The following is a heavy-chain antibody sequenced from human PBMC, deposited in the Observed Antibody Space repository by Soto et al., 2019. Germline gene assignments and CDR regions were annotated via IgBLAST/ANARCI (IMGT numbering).Heavy chain of an antibody. CDR3: AREGGRYSSYFDH. V-gene: IGHV4-31*03. Sequence: QVQLQESGPGLVKPSQTLSLTCTVSGDSISGGGYYWSWIRQNPGKGLEWIGFIYYTGTTTYNPSLKSRVTISVDRSKNQFSLKLISVTAADTAVYYCAREGGRYSSYFDHWGQGTLVTVTP. CDR1: GDSISGGGYY. D-gene: IGHD2-15*01. J-gene: IGHJ4*02. CDR2: IYYTGTT.